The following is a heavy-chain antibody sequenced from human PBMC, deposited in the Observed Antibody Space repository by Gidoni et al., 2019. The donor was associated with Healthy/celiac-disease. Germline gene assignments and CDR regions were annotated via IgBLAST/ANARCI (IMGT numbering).Heavy chain of an antibody. CDR1: GFPFSSYG. CDR3: ARDQDTAMDYGMDV. CDR2: IWYDGSNK. D-gene: IGHD5-18*01. Sequence: QVQLVESGGGVVPPGRSLILSCAASGFPFSSYGMHWVRQAPGKGLEWVAVIWYDGSNKYYADSVKGRFTISRDNSKNTLYLQMNSLRAEDTAVYYCARDQDTAMDYGMDVWGQGTTVTVSS. V-gene: IGHV3-33*01. J-gene: IGHJ6*02.